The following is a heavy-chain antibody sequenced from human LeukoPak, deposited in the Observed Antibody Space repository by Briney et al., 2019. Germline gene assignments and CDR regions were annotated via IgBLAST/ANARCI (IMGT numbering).Heavy chain of an antibody. CDR1: GGSISSTFYY. CDR2: INYSGST. J-gene: IGHJ4*02. D-gene: IGHD2-8*01. CDR3: ARRRFVRGPDVVNPFDY. V-gene: IGHV4-39*01. Sequence: SETLSLTCTVSGGSISSTFYYWGWIRQPPGKGLEWIGSINYSGSTYYNPSLKSRVTISVDTSKNQFSLKLSSVTAADTAVYYCARRRFVRGPDVVNPFDYWGQGTLVTVSS.